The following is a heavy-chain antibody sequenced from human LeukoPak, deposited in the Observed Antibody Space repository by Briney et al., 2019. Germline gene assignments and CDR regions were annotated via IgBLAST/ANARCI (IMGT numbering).Heavy chain of an antibody. V-gene: IGHV4-34*01. Sequence: SETLSLTCAVYAGSFSGYYWSWIRQPPGKGLEWIGEINHSGSTNYNPSLKSRVTISVDTSKNQSSLKLSSVTAADTAVYYCARQYIDSLTGYHRGELYWYFDLWGRGTLVTVSS. CDR1: AGSFSGYY. D-gene: IGHD3-9*01. CDR3: ARQYIDSLTGYHRGELYWYFDL. J-gene: IGHJ2*01. CDR2: INHSGST.